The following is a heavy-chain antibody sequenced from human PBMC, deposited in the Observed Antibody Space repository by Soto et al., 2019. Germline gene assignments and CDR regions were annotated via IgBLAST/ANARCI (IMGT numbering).Heavy chain of an antibody. V-gene: IGHV2-5*02. CDR1: GFSRSTSGVG. CDR3: AHRGCRGGSCYVERDTFDI. Sequence: SGPTLVNPTQTLTPTCTFSGFSRSTSGVGVGWIRQPPGKALDWLAFIYWDDDKRYSPSLNSRLTITKDTSKNQVVLTMINMAPVDTASYYCAHRGCRGGSCYVERDTFDIWDQGTMVTVS. D-gene: IGHD2-15*01. CDR2: IYWDDDK. J-gene: IGHJ3*02.